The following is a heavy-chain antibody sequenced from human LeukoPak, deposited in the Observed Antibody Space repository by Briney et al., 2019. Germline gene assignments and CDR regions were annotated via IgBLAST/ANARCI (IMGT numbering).Heavy chain of an antibody. CDR2: IYPGDSDI. V-gene: IGHV5-51*01. J-gene: IGHJ4*02. D-gene: IGHD2-15*01. Sequence: GESLKISCEGSGYSFTSSWIGWVSQMPGKRLEWMGIIYPGDSDIRYSPSFQGQVTISADKSITTAYLQWSSLKASDTAIYYCARGLYCSGGSCRFDYWGQGTLVTVSS. CDR3: ARGLYCSGGSCRFDY. CDR1: GYSFTSSW.